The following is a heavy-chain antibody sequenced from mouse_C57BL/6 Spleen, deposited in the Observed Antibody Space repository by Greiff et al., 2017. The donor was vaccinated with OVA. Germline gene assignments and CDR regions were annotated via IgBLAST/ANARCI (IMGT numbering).Heavy chain of an antibody. D-gene: IGHD1-1*01. V-gene: IGHV1-64*01. CDR1: GYTFTSYW. J-gene: IGHJ2*01. Sequence: QVQLQQPGAELVKPGASVKLSCKASGYTFTSYWMHWVKQRPGQGLEWIGMIHPNSGSTNYNEKFKSKATLTVDKSSSTAYMQLSSLTSEDAAVYYCARGITTVVAVDYWGQGTTLTVSS. CDR3: ARGITTVVAVDY. CDR2: IHPNSGST.